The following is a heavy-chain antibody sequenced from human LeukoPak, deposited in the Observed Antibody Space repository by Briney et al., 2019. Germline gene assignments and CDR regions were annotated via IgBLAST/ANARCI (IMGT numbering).Heavy chain of an antibody. D-gene: IGHD6-19*01. J-gene: IGHJ4*02. CDR1: GGSFSGYY. CDR3: ARVGYSSGWPCDY. CDR2: INHSGST. Sequence: PSETLSLTCAVYGGSFSGYYWSWIRQPPGKGLEWIGEINHSGSTNYNPSLESRVTISVDTSKNQFSLKLSSVTAADTAVYYCARVGYSSGWPCDYWGQGTLVTVSS. V-gene: IGHV4-34*01.